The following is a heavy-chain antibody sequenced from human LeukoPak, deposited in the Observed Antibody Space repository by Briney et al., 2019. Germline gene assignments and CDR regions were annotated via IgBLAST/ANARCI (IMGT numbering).Heavy chain of an antibody. CDR1: GYTFTGYY. CDR2: ISAYNGNT. Sequence: VASVKVSCKASGYTFTGYYMHWVRQAPGQGLEWMGWISAYNGNTNYAQKLQGRVTMTTDTSTSTAYMELRSLRSDDTAVYYCARDPRGYSYGEIDYWGQGTLVTVSS. CDR3: ARDPRGYSYGEIDY. J-gene: IGHJ4*02. D-gene: IGHD5-18*01. V-gene: IGHV1-18*04.